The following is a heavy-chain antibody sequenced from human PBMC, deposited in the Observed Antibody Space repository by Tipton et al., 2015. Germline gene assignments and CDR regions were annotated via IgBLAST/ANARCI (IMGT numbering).Heavy chain of an antibody. D-gene: IGHD1-1*01. V-gene: IGHV3-23*01. CDR1: GFTVSSNY. CDR3: AKGWGNWNADY. Sequence: SLRLSCAASGFTVSSNYMSWVRQAPGKGLEWVSTITGNSGTTYYAGSVKGRFTVSRDNSKNALYLQMNSLRVDDTAVYYCAKGWGNWNADYWGQGTLVTVSS. J-gene: IGHJ4*02. CDR2: ITGNSGTT.